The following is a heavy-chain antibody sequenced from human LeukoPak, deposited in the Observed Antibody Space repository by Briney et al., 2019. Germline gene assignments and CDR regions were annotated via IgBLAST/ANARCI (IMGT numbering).Heavy chain of an antibody. J-gene: IGHJ6*03. CDR3: ARHLPSGYYYYYMDV. V-gene: IGHV4-38-2*01. CDR1: GYSMSSGYY. Sequence: SQTLSLTWAVSGYSMSSGYYWGSNRQAPGKGLEWIGSIYHSGSTYYNPSLKSRVTISVDTSKKQFSLKLSSVTAPDTAVYYCARHLPSGYYYYYMDVRGKGTTVTVS. CDR2: IYHSGST. D-gene: IGHD2-2*01.